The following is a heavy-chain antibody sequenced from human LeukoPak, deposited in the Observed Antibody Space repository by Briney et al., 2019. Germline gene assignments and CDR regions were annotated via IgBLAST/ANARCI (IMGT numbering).Heavy chain of an antibody. V-gene: IGHV4-34*01. CDR1: GGSFSGYY. J-gene: IGHJ6*03. Sequence: SETLSLTCAVYGGSFSGYYWSWIRQPPGKGREWIGEINHSGSTNYNPSLKSRVTISVDTSKNQFSLKLSSVTAADTAVYFCARNSPPVYDSSDYDSFDYSYFYMDVWGKGTTVTVSS. CDR2: INHSGST. D-gene: IGHD3-22*01. CDR3: ARNSPPVYDSSDYDSFDYSYFYMDV.